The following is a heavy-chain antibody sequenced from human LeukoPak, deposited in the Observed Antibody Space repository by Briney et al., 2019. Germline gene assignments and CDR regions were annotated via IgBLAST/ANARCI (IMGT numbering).Heavy chain of an antibody. D-gene: IGHD5-24*01. CDR3: ARRNRGVEMATEGEYYYYYMDV. CDR2: ISSSSSYI. Sequence: GGSLRLFCAASGFTFSSYSMNWVRQAPGKGLEWVSSISSSSSYIYYADSVKGRFTISRDNAKNSLYLQMNSLRAEDTAVYYCARRNRGVEMATEGEYYYYYMDVWGKGTTVTVSS. J-gene: IGHJ6*03. CDR1: GFTFSSYS. V-gene: IGHV3-21*01.